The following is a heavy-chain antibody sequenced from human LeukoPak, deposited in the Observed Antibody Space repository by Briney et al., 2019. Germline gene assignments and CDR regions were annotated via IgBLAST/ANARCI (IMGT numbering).Heavy chain of an antibody. J-gene: IGHJ4*02. CDR1: GFTFSSSV. CDR2: ISYDGRDK. V-gene: IGHV3-30*03. Sequence: AGGSLRLSCAASGFTFSSSVMHWVRQDPGKGLEWVAAISYDGRDKYFADSVKGRFTISRDNSKNTLDLQVNGLRAEDTAVYYCARETGNYYFDFWGQGTLVTVCS. CDR3: ARETGNYYFDF. D-gene: IGHD1-7*01.